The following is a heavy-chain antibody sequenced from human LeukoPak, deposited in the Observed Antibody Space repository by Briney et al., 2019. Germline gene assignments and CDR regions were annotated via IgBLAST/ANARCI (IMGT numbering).Heavy chain of an antibody. D-gene: IGHD5-12*01. CDR2: ISSGSSYI. J-gene: IGHJ4*02. Sequence: PGGFLRLSCAASGFTFRSYSMNWVRQAPGKGLEWVSSISSGSSYIDYADSVKGRFTISRDNAKNSLHLQMNSLRAEDTAVYYCARMRGYSGQDEFEFNYWGQGTLVTVSS. CDR3: ARMRGYSGQDEFEFNY. CDR1: GFTFRSYS. V-gene: IGHV3-21*01.